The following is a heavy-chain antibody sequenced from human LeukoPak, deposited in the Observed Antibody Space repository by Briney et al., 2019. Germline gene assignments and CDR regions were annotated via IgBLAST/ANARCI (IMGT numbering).Heavy chain of an antibody. CDR1: GGTFSSYA. CDR3: ARGGGDYVRNAFDI. Sequence: GASVKVSCKASGGTFSSYAISWVRQAPGQGLEWMGGIIPIFGTANYAQKFQGRVTITADESTSTAYMELSSLRSEDTAVYYCARGGGDYVRNAFDIWGQGTMVTVPS. CDR2: IIPIFGTA. V-gene: IGHV1-69*13. J-gene: IGHJ3*02. D-gene: IGHD4-17*01.